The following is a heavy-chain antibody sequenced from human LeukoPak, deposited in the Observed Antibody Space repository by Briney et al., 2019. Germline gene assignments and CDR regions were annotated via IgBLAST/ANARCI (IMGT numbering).Heavy chain of an antibody. Sequence: PSETLSLTCAVYGGSFSGYYWSWIRQPPGKGLEWIGEINHSGSTNYNPSLKSRVTISVDPSKNQFSLKLSSVTAADTAVYYCARGRRFRGDQRGYFDYWGQGTLVTVSS. D-gene: IGHD3-10*01. CDR3: ARGRRFRGDQRGYFDY. CDR1: GGSFSGYY. CDR2: INHSGST. J-gene: IGHJ4*02. V-gene: IGHV4-34*01.